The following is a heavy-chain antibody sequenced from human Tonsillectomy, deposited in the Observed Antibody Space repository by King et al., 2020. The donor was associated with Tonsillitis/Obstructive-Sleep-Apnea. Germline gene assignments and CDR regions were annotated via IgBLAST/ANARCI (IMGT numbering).Heavy chain of an antibody. J-gene: IGHJ5*02. D-gene: IGHD2-2*01. CDR1: GYSFTGYY. V-gene: IGHV1-2*06. CDR2: INPNSGAT. Sequence: QLVQSGAEVKKPGASVKVSCKASGYSFTGYYMHWVRQAPGQGLEWMGRINPNSGATNYAQKFQGRVTMTRDTSISTVYMELSRVRSDDTAVYFCARDGLYCGSTSCYADWFDPWGQGTLVTVSS. CDR3: ARDGLYCGSTSCYADWFDP.